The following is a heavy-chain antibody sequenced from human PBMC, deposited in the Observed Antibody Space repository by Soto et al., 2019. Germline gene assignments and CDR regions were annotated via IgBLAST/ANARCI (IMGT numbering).Heavy chain of an antibody. V-gene: IGHV3-33*01. CDR3: ARDASGTTSFLAS. D-gene: IGHD1-1*01. CDR1: GFMFGTSG. CDR2: IWLDGSER. J-gene: IGHJ5*01. Sequence: QVQLVESGGGVVQPGRSLSLSCEASGFMFGTSGMHWVRQAPGKGLEWVSGIWLDGSERYYSDSVKGRFTISRDNSKNTLFLKMNSLRVADTAVYFCARDASGTTSFLASWGQGTLVTVAS.